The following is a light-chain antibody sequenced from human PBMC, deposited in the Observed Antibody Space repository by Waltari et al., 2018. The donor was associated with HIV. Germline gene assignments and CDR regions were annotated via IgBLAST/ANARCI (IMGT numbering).Light chain of an antibody. V-gene: IGLV2-8*01. CDR2: AFN. CDR1: SNAVGRFGS. CDR3: SSYADTNNVL. Sequence: QSALTQPPSAPGSPGLAVTPSCTVTSNAVGRFGSVAWYHQHPANAPRLRIYAFNRRPSGVPDRFSDSKSGNTASLTVSGLQTEDEADYYCSSYADTNNVLFGGGTKLTVL. J-gene: IGLJ3*02.